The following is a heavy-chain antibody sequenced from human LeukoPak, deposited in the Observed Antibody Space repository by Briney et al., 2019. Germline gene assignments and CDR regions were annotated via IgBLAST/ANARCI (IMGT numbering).Heavy chain of an antibody. J-gene: IGHJ4*02. Sequence: ASVKVSCKASGYTFTGYYMHWVRQAPGQGLERMGWINPNSGGTNYAQKFQGRVTMTRDTSISTVYMELSRLRSDDTAVYYCARGYWGSVEDYFDYWGQGTLVTVSS. CDR1: GYTFTGYY. CDR3: ARGYWGSVEDYFDY. D-gene: IGHD7-27*01. V-gene: IGHV1-2*02. CDR2: INPNSGGT.